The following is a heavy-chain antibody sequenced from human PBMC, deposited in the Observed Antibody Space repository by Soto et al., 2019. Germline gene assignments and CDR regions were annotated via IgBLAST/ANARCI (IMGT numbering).Heavy chain of an antibody. CDR2: ISSSGSTI. CDR3: ASSYFDWLGAPFLVDV. Sequence: QVQLVESGGGLVQPGGSLRLSCAASGFTFSDYYMSWIRQAPGKGLEWVSYISSSGSTIYYADSVKGRFTISRDNAKNSLYLQMNSLRAEDTAVYYCASSYFDWLGAPFLVDVWGQGTTVTVSS. CDR1: GFTFSDYY. V-gene: IGHV3-11*01. J-gene: IGHJ6*02. D-gene: IGHD3-9*01.